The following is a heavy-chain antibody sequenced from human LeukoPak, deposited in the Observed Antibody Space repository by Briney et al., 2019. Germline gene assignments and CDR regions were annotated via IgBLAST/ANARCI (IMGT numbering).Heavy chain of an antibody. CDR2: INPNSGGT. D-gene: IGHD3-16*02. CDR3: ARVLTFGGVIVISYFDY. CDR1: GYTFTGYH. Sequence: ASVKVSCKAFGYTFTGYHMHWVRQAPGQGLEWMGWINPNSGGTNYAQKFQGRVTMTRDTSISTAYMELSRLRSDDTAVYYCARVLTFGGVIVISYFDYWGQGTLVTVSS. V-gene: IGHV1-2*02. J-gene: IGHJ4*02.